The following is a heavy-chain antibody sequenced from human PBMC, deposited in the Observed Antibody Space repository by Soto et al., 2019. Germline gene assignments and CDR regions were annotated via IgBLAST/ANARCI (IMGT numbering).Heavy chain of an antibody. V-gene: IGHV3-30-3*01. CDR1: GFTFSSYA. J-gene: IGHJ6*02. CDR2: ISYDGSNK. Sequence: QVQLVESGGGVVQPGRSLRLSCAASGFTFSSYAMHWVRQAPGKGLEWVAVISYDGSNKYYADSVKGRFTISRDNSKNTLYLQMNSLRAEDTAVYYCASAAHYCSGGSSYSYYYYGMAVWGQGTTFTVSS. CDR3: ASAAHYCSGGSSYSYYYYGMAV. D-gene: IGHD2-15*01.